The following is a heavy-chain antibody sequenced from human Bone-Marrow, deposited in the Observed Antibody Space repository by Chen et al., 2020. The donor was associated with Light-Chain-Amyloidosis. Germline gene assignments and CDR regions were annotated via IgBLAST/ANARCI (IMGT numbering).Heavy chain of an antibody. CDR1: GGCFNSHY. CDR2: IDQSGAI. J-gene: IGHJ1*01. V-gene: IGHV4-34*01. CDR3: ALHAFDSRGYEASVVR. D-gene: IGHD3-22*01. Sequence: QMQVQQWGAGLLKPSEPLSLTCGVSGGCFNSHYWSAIRQTPGKGLEWLGEIDQSGAINYNPALKSQVTMSLDTSKREFDVNVTSVTAADTAIYFCALHAFDSRGYEASVVRWGQGTLVTVSS.